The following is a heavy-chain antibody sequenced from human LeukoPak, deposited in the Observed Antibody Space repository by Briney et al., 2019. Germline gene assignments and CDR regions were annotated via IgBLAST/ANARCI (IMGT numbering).Heavy chain of an antibody. CDR3: ARPDASSGYFFDY. D-gene: IGHD3-22*01. Sequence: SVKVSCKASGGTFSSYAISWVRQAPGQGLEWMGGIIPIFGTANYAQKFQGRVTITADESTSTAYMELSSLRSEDTAVYYCARPDASSGYFFDYWGQGTMVTVSS. V-gene: IGHV1-69*13. J-gene: IGHJ4*02. CDR1: GGTFSSYA. CDR2: IIPIFGTA.